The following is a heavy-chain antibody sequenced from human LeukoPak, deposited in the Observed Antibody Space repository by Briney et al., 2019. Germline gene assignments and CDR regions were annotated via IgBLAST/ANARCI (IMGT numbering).Heavy chain of an antibody. Sequence: GASVKVSCKASGGTFSSYAISWVRQAPGQGLEWMGGIIPIFGTANYAQKFQGRVTITADESTSTAYMELSSLRSEDTAVYYCARSGGYSSSWPFDYWGQGTLVTISS. V-gene: IGHV1-69*13. J-gene: IGHJ4*02. CDR1: GGTFSSYA. CDR2: IIPIFGTA. D-gene: IGHD6-13*01. CDR3: ARSGGYSSSWPFDY.